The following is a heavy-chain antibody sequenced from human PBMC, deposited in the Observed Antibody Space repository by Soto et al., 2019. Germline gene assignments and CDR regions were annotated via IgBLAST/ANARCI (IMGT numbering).Heavy chain of an antibody. CDR1: GGSVSSGTYS. J-gene: IGHJ6*02. Sequence: SETLSLTCTVSGGSVSSGTYSWSWVRQPPGKGLEWIGYIYYSGTTYYTPSLKSRLTMSMDRANDHFSLNLTSVTAADTAVYFCARGHYYYGMDVWGQGITVTVSS. CDR2: IYYSGTT. CDR3: ARGHYYYGMDV. V-gene: IGHV4-30-2*01.